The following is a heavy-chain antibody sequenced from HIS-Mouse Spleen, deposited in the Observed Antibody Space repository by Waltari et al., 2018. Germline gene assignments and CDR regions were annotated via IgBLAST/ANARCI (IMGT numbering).Heavy chain of an antibody. Sequence: QVQLQQWGAGLLKPSETLSLTCAVYGGSFSGYYWSWIRQPPGKGLEWIGEINHSGSTNSTPSLKSRVTISVDTSKNQFSLKLSSVTAAATAVYYCARMGPASGSYGDYWGQGTLVTVSS. V-gene: IGHV4-34*01. CDR2: INHSGST. D-gene: IGHD1-26*01. J-gene: IGHJ4*02. CDR1: GGSFSGYY. CDR3: ARMGPASGSYGDY.